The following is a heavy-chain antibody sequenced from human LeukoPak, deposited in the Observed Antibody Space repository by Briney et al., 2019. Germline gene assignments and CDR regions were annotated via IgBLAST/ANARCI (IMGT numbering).Heavy chain of an antibody. D-gene: IGHD1-1*01. CDR1: GFTFSSYW. CDR2: IKQDGSEK. V-gene: IGHV3-7*03. CDR3: ASTTRGGTYYYYMDV. J-gene: IGHJ6*03. Sequence: GGSLRLSCAASGFTFSSYWMSWVRQAPGKGLEWVANIKQDGSEKYYVDSVKGRFTISRDNSKNTLYLQMNSLRAEDTAVYYCASTTRGGTYYYYMDVWGKGTTVTISS.